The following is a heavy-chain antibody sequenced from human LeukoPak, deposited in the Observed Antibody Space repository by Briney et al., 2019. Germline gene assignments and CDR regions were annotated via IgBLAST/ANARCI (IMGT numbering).Heavy chain of an antibody. J-gene: IGHJ6*04. Sequence: GSSVKVSCKTSGGTFSSYAISWVRQAPGQGLEWMGGIMPIFGTANYAQKFQGRVTITADKSTSTAYMELSSLRSEDTAVYYCARLGSGSFNYYYYGMDVWGKGTTVTVSS. CDR1: GGTFSSYA. V-gene: IGHV1-69*06. CDR3: ARLGSGSFNYYYYGMDV. CDR2: IMPIFGTA. D-gene: IGHD3-10*01.